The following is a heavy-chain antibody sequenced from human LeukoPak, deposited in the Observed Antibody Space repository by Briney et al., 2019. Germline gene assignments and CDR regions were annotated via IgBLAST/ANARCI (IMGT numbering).Heavy chain of an antibody. Sequence: PGGSLRLSCAASGFTFDDYAMHWVRQAPGKGLEWVSGISWNSGSIGYADSVKGRFTISRDNAKNSLYLQMSSLRAEDTALYYCAKDTDSRIAVAFDYWGQGTLVTVSS. CDR2: ISWNSGSI. D-gene: IGHD6-19*01. CDR3: AKDTDSRIAVAFDY. J-gene: IGHJ4*02. CDR1: GFTFDDYA. V-gene: IGHV3-9*01.